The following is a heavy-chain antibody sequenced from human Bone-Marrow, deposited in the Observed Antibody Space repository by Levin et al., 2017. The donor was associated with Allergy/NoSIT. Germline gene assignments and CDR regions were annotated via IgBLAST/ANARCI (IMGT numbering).Heavy chain of an antibody. J-gene: IGHJ4*02. CDR2: IYHSGST. Sequence: KASETLSLNCTVSGGSLSSSGYHWTWIRQHPGKGLEWIGYIYHSGSTYYNPSLKSRVTISADTSKKQFSLTPNSVTAADTAVYYCAREDGYVFDYWGQGTLVTVSS. D-gene: IGHD5-24*01. CDR1: GGSLSSSGYH. V-gene: IGHV4-31*03. CDR3: AREDGYVFDY.